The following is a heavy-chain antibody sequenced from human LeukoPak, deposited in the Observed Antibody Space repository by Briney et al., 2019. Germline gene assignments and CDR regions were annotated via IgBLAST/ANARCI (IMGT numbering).Heavy chain of an antibody. CDR1: GGSISSYY. V-gene: IGHV4-59*01. D-gene: IGHD1-26*01. CDR3: ARDLGLVIDGFWY. J-gene: IGHJ4*02. Sequence: PSETLSLTCTVSGGSISSYYWSWIRQPPGKGLEWIGYIYYSGSTNYNPSLKSRVTISVDTSKNQFSLKLSSVTAADTAVYYCARDLGLVIDGFWYWGQGTLVTVSS. CDR2: IYYSGST.